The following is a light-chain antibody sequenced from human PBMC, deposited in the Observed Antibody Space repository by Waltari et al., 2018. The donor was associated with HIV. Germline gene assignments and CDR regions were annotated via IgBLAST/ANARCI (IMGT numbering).Light chain of an antibody. CDR1: SGSIPSHY. J-gene: IGLJ3*02. CDR3: QSYDSSNQGV. V-gene: IGLV6-57*01. CDR2: EDN. Sequence: NFMLTQPHSVSESPGKTVTISCTRTSGSIPSHYVQWYQQRPGSSPTTVIYEDNQRPSGVPDRFSGSIDSSSNSASLTISGLKTEDEADYYCQSYDSSNQGVFGGGTKLTVL.